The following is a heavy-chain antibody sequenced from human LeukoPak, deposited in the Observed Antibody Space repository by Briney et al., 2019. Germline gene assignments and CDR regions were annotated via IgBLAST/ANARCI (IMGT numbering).Heavy chain of an antibody. D-gene: IGHD3-22*01. CDR2: MNPNSGNT. CDR3: ARATYYYDSSGYPHDAFDI. J-gene: IGHJ3*02. CDR1: GNTFTSYD. Sequence: ASVKVSCKASGNTFTSYDINWVRQATGQGLEWMGWMNPNSGNTGYAQKFQGRVTITRNTSISTAYMELSSLRSEDTAVYYCARATYYYDSSGYPHDAFDIWGQGTMVTVSS. V-gene: IGHV1-8*03.